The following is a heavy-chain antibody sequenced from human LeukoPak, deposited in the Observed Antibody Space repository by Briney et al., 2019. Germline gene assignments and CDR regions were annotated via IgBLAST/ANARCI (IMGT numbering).Heavy chain of an antibody. J-gene: IGHJ5*01. CDR3: ARTFGCSSTSCYEGFWSAP. V-gene: IGHV4-31*03. CDR1: GGSINSGRYY. Sequence: PSQTLSLTCTVSGGSINSGRYYWSWIRQHPGKGVEWIGYIYYSGSTYYNPFLKSRVTISVDTSKNQFSLRLSSVTAADTAVFYCARTFGCSSTSCYEGFWSAPWGQGTLVTVSS. CDR2: IYYSGST. D-gene: IGHD2-2*01.